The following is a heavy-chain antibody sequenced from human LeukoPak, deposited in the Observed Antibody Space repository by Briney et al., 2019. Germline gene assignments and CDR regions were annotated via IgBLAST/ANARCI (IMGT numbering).Heavy chain of an antibody. D-gene: IGHD3-22*01. CDR1: GGSISSSSYY. CDR2: IYYSGST. Sequence: PSETLSLTCTVSGGSISSSSYYWGWIRQPPGKGLEWIGSIYYSGSTYYNPSLKSRVTISVDTSKNQFSLKLSSVTAADTAVYYCARGGYDAFDMWGQGTMVTVSS. J-gene: IGHJ3*02. V-gene: IGHV4-39*07. CDR3: ARGGYDAFDM.